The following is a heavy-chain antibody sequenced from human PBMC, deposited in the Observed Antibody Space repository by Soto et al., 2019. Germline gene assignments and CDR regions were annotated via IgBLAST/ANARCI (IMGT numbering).Heavy chain of an antibody. J-gene: IGHJ4*02. CDR1: GFTFSDYW. CDR2: INHDGSST. D-gene: IGHD3-3*01. V-gene: IGHV3-74*01. Sequence: AGGSLRLSCSASGFTFSDYWMHWVRQGPGKGLVWVSRINHDGSSTYFADSVKGRFTISRDNSKNTLYLQMNSLRAEDTAVYYCARDWSSMPDYWGQGTLVTVS. CDR3: ARDWSSMPDY.